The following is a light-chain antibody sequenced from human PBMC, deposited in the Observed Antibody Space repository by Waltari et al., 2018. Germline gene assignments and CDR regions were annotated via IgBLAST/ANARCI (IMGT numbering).Light chain of an antibody. CDR3: QQRSNWPVT. CDR2: DTF. Sequence: EIVLTQSPATLSLSPGERATLPCRASQSVSNYLAWYQQKAGQAPRLLIYDTFNRAPGIPARFSGSASGTDFTLTISTLEPEDFAIYYCQQRSNWPVTFGQGTEVEIK. V-gene: IGKV3-11*01. J-gene: IGKJ1*01. CDR1: QSVSNY.